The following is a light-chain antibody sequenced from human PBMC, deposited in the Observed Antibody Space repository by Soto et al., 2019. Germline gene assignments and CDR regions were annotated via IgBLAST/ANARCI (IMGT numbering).Light chain of an antibody. Sequence: QSVLAQPASVSGSPGQSITFSCTGTSSDVGAYNLVSWYQHHPGKAPKLIIYEGNKRPSGVSTRFSGSKSANTASLTISGLQAEDEGDYYCCSYAGRSIYVFGTGTKVTVL. CDR2: EGN. V-gene: IGLV2-23*01. J-gene: IGLJ1*01. CDR1: SSDVGAYNL. CDR3: CSYAGRSIYV.